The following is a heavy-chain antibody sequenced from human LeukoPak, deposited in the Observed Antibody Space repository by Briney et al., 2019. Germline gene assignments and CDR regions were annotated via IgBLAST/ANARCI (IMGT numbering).Heavy chain of an antibody. J-gene: IGHJ4*02. CDR1: GYTFTSYD. Sequence: VASVKVSCKASGYTFTSYDINWVRQATGQGLEWMGWMNPNSGNTGYAQKFQGRVTMTRDTSTSTVYMELSSLRSEDTAVYYCARDYVDDIPMIKDYWGQGTLVTVSS. V-gene: IGHV1-8*01. CDR2: MNPNSGNT. CDR3: ARDYVDDIPMIKDY. D-gene: IGHD2-8*01.